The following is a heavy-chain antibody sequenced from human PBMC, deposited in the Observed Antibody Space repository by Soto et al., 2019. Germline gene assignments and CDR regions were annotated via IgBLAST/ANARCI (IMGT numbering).Heavy chain of an antibody. CDR2: ISYSGAT. CDR3: APSPRFAFDF. Sequence: QVQLQESGPGLVKPSETLSLTCSVSGGSVSGDKNYWSWIRQSPGKGLEWIGCISYSGATIYNPSLNSRLTISGDRSKNQFSLRLSSVTASDTALYYCAPSPRFAFDFWGQGTTVIVSS. CDR1: GGSVSGDKNY. J-gene: IGHJ3*01. D-gene: IGHD3-16*01. V-gene: IGHV4-61*01.